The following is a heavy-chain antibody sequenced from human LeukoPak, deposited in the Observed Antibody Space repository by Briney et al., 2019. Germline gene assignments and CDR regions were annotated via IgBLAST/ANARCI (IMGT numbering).Heavy chain of an antibody. CDR2: IRSKAYGGTT. V-gene: IGHV3-49*03. Sequence: PGGSLRFSCIASGFTFGDYALSWFRQAPGKGLQWVGCIRSKAYGGTTEYAASVKGRFTISRDDSKSIAYLQMNSLQIEDTAVYHCTRHLEDSSGYYHFDSWGLGTLVTVSS. J-gene: IGHJ4*02. CDR3: TRHLEDSSGYYHFDS. D-gene: IGHD3-22*01. CDR1: GFTFGDYA.